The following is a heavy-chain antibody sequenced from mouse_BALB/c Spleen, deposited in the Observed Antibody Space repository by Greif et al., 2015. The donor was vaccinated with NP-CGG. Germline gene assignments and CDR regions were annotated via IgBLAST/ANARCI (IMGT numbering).Heavy chain of an antibody. Sequence: VQLQQSGPELVKPGASVKISSKASGYTFTDYYINWVKQKPGQGLEWIGWIYPGSGNTKYNEKFKGKATLTVDTSSSTACMQLSSLTSEDTAVYFCARRTGTEAMDYWGQGTSVTVSS. CDR1: GYTFTDYY. CDR3: ARRTGTEAMDY. V-gene: IGHV1-84*02. CDR2: IYPGSGNT. D-gene: IGHD4-1*01. J-gene: IGHJ4*01.